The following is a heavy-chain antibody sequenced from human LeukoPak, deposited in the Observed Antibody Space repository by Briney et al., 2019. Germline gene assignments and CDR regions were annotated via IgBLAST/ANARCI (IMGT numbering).Heavy chain of an antibody. V-gene: IGHV4-39*01. CDR1: GGSISSSSYY. D-gene: IGHD4-11*01. CDR2: IYYSGST. Sequence: SETLSLTCTVSGGSISSSSYYWGWIRQPPGKGLAWLGSIYYSGSTYYNPSLKSRVTISVDTSKNQFSLKLSSVTAADTAVYYCARHNTRPYSNYDWLDPWGQGTLVTVSS. J-gene: IGHJ5*02. CDR3: ARHNTRPYSNYDWLDP.